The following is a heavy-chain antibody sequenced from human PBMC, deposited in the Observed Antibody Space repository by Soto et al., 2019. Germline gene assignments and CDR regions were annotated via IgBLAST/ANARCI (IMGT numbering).Heavy chain of an antibody. CDR2: IYYSGST. J-gene: IGHJ4*02. V-gene: IGHV4-61*01. Sequence: QVQLQESGPGLVKPSETLSLTCTVSGGSVSSGSYYRSWIRQPPGEGLEWGGYIYYSGSTNCNPSLKSRVTIIVDTSKNQFSLQLSFVSAADASVYYCARTRATMIVVAPRYFDYWGQGTLVTVSS. CDR1: GGSVSSGSYY. D-gene: IGHD3-22*01. CDR3: ARTRATMIVVAPRYFDY.